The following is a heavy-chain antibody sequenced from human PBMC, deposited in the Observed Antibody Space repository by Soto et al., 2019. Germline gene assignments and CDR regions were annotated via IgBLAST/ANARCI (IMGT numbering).Heavy chain of an antibody. CDR2: ISSSSSYI. J-gene: IGHJ4*02. CDR3: ARGGYSSGWLFDY. V-gene: IGHV3-21*01. Sequence: EVQLVESGGGLVKPGGSLRLSCAASGFTFSSYSTNWVRQAPGKGLEWVSSISSSSSYIYYADSVKGRFTISRENAKNSLYLQMNSLRAEDTAVYYCARGGYSSGWLFDYWGQGTLVTVSS. CDR1: GFTFSSYS. D-gene: IGHD6-19*01.